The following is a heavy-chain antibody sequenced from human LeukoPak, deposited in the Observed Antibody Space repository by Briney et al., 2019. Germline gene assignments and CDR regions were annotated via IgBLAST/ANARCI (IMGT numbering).Heavy chain of an antibody. V-gene: IGHV1-18*01. Sequence: ASLKVSCKTSDTFSRRGITWLRQAPRQELEWMGWDSGYNGNTNYTPNLQGRVTITTDTSKNTAYMKLRSLRSDDTAVYYCAIYIHPGLDSGAPCCFDYWRQGPRVSVSS. CDR3: AIYIHPGLDSGAPCCFDY. J-gene: IGHJ4*02. D-gene: IGHD3-22*01. CDR1: DTFSRRG. CDR2: DSGYNGNT.